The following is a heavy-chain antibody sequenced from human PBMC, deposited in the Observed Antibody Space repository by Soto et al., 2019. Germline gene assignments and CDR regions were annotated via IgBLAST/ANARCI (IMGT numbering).Heavy chain of an antibody. CDR2: IYYTGTT. J-gene: IGHJ5*02. Sequence: SETLSLTCTVSGDSISGGNYYWTWIRQHPGRGLEWIGYIYYTGTTHYSPSLQSRVTMSVDTSKNQISLTLTSLTPADTAVYYCARGPSFDPWGQGTLVTVSS. V-gene: IGHV4-31*03. CDR3: ARGPSFDP. CDR1: GDSISGGNYY.